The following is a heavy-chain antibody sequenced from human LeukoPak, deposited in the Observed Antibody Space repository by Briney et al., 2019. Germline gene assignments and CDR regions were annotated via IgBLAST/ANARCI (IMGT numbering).Heavy chain of an antibody. D-gene: IGHD1-7*01. CDR3: ARGGLDLRPGQFDY. V-gene: IGHV3-53*01. CDR1: GFTVSTNY. J-gene: IGHJ4*02. CDR2: IYSGGNT. Sequence: GGSLRLSCAASGFTVSTNYMTWVRQSPGNGLQWVSIIYSGGNTYYADSVKGRFTISRDNSKNTVDLQMNSLRDEDTAVYYCARGGLDLRPGQFDYWGQGTLVAVSS.